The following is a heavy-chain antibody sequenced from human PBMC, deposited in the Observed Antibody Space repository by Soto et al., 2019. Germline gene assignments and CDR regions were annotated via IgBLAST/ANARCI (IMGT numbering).Heavy chain of an antibody. CDR3: AREYRRWFDP. CDR2: IYYTGST. D-gene: IGHD1-26*01. Sequence: NPSETLSLTCTVSGGSISNYYWSWIRQPPGKGLEWVGYIYYTGSTSYNPSLKSRVAMSVDTSKKQISLKLTSVTAADTAVYYCAREYRRWFDPWGQGTLVTVSS. CDR1: GGSISNYY. J-gene: IGHJ5*02. V-gene: IGHV4-59*01.